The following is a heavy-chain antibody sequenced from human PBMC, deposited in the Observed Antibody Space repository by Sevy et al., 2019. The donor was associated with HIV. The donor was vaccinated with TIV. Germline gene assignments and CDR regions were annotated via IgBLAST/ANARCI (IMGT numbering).Heavy chain of an antibody. CDR1: GFSYSSYG. J-gene: IGHJ4*02. CDR2: IQCDGGNK. D-gene: IGHD2-21*01. CDR3: VKEGGGEGGDY. V-gene: IGHV3-30*02. Sequence: GGSLRLSCAASGFSYSSYGMHWVRQAPGKGLEWVAYIQCDGGNKDYADSVKGRFTISRDNSKNTLDLQMNSLRVEDTVVYFCVKEGGGEGGDYWGQGTMVNVSS.